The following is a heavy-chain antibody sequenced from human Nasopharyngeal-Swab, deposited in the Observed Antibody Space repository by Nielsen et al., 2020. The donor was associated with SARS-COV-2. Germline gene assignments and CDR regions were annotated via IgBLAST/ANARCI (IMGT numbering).Heavy chain of an antibody. J-gene: IGHJ4*02. CDR1: GYSISSGYY. Sequence: GSLRLSCTVSGYSISSGYYWGWIRQPPGKGLEWIGSIYHSGSTYYNPSLKSRVTISVDTSKNQFSLKLSSVTAADTAVYYCARDWSYYYDSSGLEDDYWGQGTLVTVSS. V-gene: IGHV4-38-2*02. D-gene: IGHD3-22*01. CDR2: IYHSGST. CDR3: ARDWSYYYDSSGLEDDY.